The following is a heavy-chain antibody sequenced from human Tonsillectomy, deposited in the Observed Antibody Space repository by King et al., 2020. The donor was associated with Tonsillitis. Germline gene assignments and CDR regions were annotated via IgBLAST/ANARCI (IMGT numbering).Heavy chain of an antibody. CDR1: GFTFTSYG. D-gene: IGHD1-1*01. Sequence: VQLVESGGGLVQPGGSLRLSCAASGFTFTSYGMSWVRQAPGKGLEWVSNISGSGGSTDYVDSVQGRFTISRDNSKNTLYLQMNSLRAEDTAVYYCAKDGSIWSQNFDYWGQGTLVTVAS. CDR2: ISGSGGST. CDR3: AKDGSIWSQNFDY. J-gene: IGHJ4*02. V-gene: IGHV3-23*04.